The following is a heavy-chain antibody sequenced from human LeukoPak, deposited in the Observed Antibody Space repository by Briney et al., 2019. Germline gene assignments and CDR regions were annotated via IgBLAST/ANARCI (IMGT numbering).Heavy chain of an antibody. CDR1: GFTFSSYS. CDR2: ISSSSSYI. D-gene: IGHD3-10*01. V-gene: IGHV3-21*01. Sequence: GGSLRLSCAASGFTFSSYSMNWVRQAPGKGLEWVSSISSSSSYIYYADSVKGRFTISRDNTKNSLYLQMNSLRAEDTAVYYCARGRVRGAFDYWGQGTLVTVSS. J-gene: IGHJ4*02. CDR3: ARGRVRGAFDY.